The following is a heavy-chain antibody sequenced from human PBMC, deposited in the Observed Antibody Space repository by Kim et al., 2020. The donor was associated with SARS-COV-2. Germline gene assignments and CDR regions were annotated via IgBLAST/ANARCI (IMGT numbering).Heavy chain of an antibody. CDR2: IYSGGST. CDR1: GFTVSSNY. D-gene: IGHD3-10*01. V-gene: IGHV3-53*01. CDR3: ARERGGDYIDY. J-gene: IGHJ4*02. Sequence: GGSLRLSCAASGFTVSSNYMNWVRQAPGKGLEWVSLIYSGGSTYYADSVKGRFTITRDNSKNTTYRQMNSLRADDTAVYYCARERGGDYIDYWGQGTLVTVSS.